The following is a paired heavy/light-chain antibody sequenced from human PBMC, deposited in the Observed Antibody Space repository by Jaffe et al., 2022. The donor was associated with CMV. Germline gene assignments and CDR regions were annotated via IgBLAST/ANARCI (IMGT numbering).Heavy chain of an antibody. CDR3: AKCYSSGWYSGDFYFYMDV. CDR2: ISGSGGST. J-gene: IGHJ6*03. V-gene: IGHV3-23*04. CDR1: GFTFSSHA. Sequence: EVQLVESGGGLVQPGGSLRLSCAASGFTFSSHAMTWVRQAPGKGLEWVSTISGSGGSTYYADSVKGRFTLSRDNSRNTMYLQVNSLRAEDTAIYYCAKCYSSGWYSGDFYFYMDVWGKGTTVTVSS. D-gene: IGHD6-19*01.
Light chain of an antibody. V-gene: IGKV3-15*01. CDR2: GAS. J-gene: IGKJ1*01. CDR3: QHYNNWPQT. CDR1: QSVNSN. Sequence: EIVLTQSPATLSVSPGEGATLSCRASQSVNSNLAWYQHKPGQAPRLLIYGASTRATGIPARFSGSGSGTEFTLTISSLQSEDFALYYCQHYNNWPQTFGQGTKVEIK.